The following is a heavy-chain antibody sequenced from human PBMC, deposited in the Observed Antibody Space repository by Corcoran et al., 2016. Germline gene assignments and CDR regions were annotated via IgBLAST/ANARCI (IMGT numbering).Heavy chain of an antibody. J-gene: IGHJ5*02. CDR1: GYNFPNYW. Sequence: EVQLVQSGTEMRKPGESLKISCKGSGYNFPNYWIAWVRQMPGKGLEWMWIIHPGDSDTRYSPSFQGQVTISADKSINTAYLQWTSLKASDTSMYYWARRGTTYRPPTSGHPNWVDTWGQGTLVTGSS. V-gene: IGHV5-51*01. CDR3: ARRGTTYRPPTSGHPNWVDT. D-gene: IGHD3-16*02. CDR2: IHPGDSDT.